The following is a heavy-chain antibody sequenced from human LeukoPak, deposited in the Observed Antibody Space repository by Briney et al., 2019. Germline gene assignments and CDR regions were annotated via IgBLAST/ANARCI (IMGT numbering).Heavy chain of an antibody. CDR3: ARDPAVAGSSYYGMDV. D-gene: IGHD6-19*01. CDR2: VYYSGST. Sequence: SETLSLTCTVSGGSINYYYWSWIRQPPGKGLEWIGYVYYSGSTNYNPSLKSRVTISEDTSKNQFSLKLNSVTAADTAVYYCARDPAVAGSSYYGMDVWGKGTTVTVSS. J-gene: IGHJ6*04. CDR1: GGSINYYY. V-gene: IGHV4-59*01.